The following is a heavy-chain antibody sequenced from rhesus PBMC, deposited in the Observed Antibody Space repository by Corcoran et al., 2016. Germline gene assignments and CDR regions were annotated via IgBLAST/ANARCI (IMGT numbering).Heavy chain of an antibody. Sequence: QVQLQESGPGLVKPSETLSLTCAVSGGSISSNYWSWIRQPPGKGLGWIGRVSGSGGSTDSNPSLKSRVTIATDTSKNQFSLKLSSVTAADTAVYYCARDPGIAAAGFDYWGQGVLVTVSS. CDR3: ARDPGIAAAGFDY. J-gene: IGHJ4*01. V-gene: IGHV4-173*01. CDR2: VSGSGGST. CDR1: GGSISSNY. D-gene: IGHD6-25*01.